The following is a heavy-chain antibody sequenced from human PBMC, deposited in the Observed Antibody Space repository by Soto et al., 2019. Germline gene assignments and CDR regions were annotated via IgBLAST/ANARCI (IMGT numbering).Heavy chain of an antibody. CDR3: ARVRTNVGAPAYDYGMDV. V-gene: IGHV5-51*01. D-gene: IGHD2-2*01. CDR2: IYPGDSDI. CDR1: GSSFTPYW. J-gene: IGHJ6*02. Sequence: PGDSLKISCQVSGSSFTPYWIGWVRQMPVKGLEWMGIIYPGDSDIRYSPSLKGKVTISDEKSISTAYVQWSRLKDSDTAMYLCARVRTNVGAPAYDYGMDVWGQGTTVTVSS.